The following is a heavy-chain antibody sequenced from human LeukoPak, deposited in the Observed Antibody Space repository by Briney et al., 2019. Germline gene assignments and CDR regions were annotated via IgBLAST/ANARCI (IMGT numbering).Heavy chain of an antibody. D-gene: IGHD3-22*01. Sequence: ASVKVSCKASGYTFTSYDINWVRQATGQGLEWMGWMNPNSGNTGYAQKFQGRVTMTRNTSISTAYMELSSLRSEDTAVYYCARGGYDSSGYAYYYYYYMDVWGKGITVTISS. CDR2: MNPNSGNT. CDR1: GYTFTSYD. V-gene: IGHV1-8*01. CDR3: ARGGYDSSGYAYYYYYYMDV. J-gene: IGHJ6*03.